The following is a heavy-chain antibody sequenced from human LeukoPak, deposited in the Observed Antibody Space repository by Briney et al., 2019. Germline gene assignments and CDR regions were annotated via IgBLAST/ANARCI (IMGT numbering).Heavy chain of an antibody. Sequence: PGGSLRLSCAASGFTFSGHAMHWVRQAPGKGLEWVAVIWHDGSNKYYADSVKGRFTISRDNSQNTLYLQMNILRPEDTALYYCAKDGWPPNSGYSMDVWGQGTTVTVSS. CDR3: AKDGWPPNSGYSMDV. J-gene: IGHJ6*02. D-gene: IGHD5-12*01. CDR1: GFTFSGHA. CDR2: IWHDGSNK. V-gene: IGHV3-33*06.